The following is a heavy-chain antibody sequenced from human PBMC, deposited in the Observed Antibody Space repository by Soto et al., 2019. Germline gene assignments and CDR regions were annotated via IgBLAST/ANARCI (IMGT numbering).Heavy chain of an antibody. J-gene: IGHJ6*01. CDR2: ISSSSSTI. Sequence: EVQLVESGGGLVQPGGSLRLSCAASGFTFSNYSMNWVRQAPGKGLEWVSYISSSSSTIYYADSVKGRFTISRDNAKDSLYMQMNSLRAEDTSVYYCASSPGQYDCGAQFTMDVWGQGTTVTFSS. CDR1: GFTFSNYS. D-gene: IGHD4-17*01. V-gene: IGHV3-48*01. CDR3: ASSPGQYDCGAQFTMDV.